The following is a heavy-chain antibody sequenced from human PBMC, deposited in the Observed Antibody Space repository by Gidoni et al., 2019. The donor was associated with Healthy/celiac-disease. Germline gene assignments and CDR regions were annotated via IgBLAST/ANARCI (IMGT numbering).Heavy chain of an antibody. D-gene: IGHD2-2*01. V-gene: IGHV1-2*06. J-gene: IGHJ4*02. CDR3: ARREYCSSTSCYGGFDY. CDR2: INPNSGGT. Sequence: QVQLVQSGAEVKKPGASVKGSCKASGYSFTGYYMPWVRQAPGQGLEWMGRINPNSGGTNYAQKFQGRVIMTRDTSISTAYMELSRLRSDDTAVYYCARREYCSSTSCYGGFDYWGQGTLVTVSS. CDR1: GYSFTGYY.